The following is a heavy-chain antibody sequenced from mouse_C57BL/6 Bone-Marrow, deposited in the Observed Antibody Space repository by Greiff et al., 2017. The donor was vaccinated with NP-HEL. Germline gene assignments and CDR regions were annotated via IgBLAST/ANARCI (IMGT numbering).Heavy chain of an antibody. J-gene: IGHJ1*03. CDR1: GYTFTSYG. CDR2: IYPRSGNT. V-gene: IGHV1-81*01. D-gene: IGHD1-1*01. Sequence: QVQLQQSGAELARPGASVKLSCKASGYTFTSYGISWVKQRTGQGLEWIGEIYPRSGNTYYNEKFKGKATLTADKSSSTAYMELRSLTSEDSAVYFCARPPTVVATRGYFDVWGTGTTVTVSS. CDR3: ARPPTVVATRGYFDV.